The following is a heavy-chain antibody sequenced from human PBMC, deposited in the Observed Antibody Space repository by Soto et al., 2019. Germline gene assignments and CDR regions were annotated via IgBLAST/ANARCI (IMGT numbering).Heavy chain of an antibody. V-gene: IGHV3-49*03. D-gene: IGHD6-19*01. J-gene: IGHJ4*02. CDR2: IRSEAYGGTT. Sequence: GGSLRLSCTASGFTFGDYAMTWFRQAPGKGLEWEGFIRSEAYGGTTEYAASVKGRFTVSRDDSRSIAYLQMNSLKTADTAVYYCTRETSSGYEYWGQGTLVTVSS. CDR3: TRETSSGYEY. CDR1: GFTFGDYA.